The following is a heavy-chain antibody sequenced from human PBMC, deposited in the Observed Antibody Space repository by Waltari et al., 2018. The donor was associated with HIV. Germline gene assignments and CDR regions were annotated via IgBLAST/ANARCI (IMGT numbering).Heavy chain of an antibody. CDR1: GFTFSSFS. Sequence: EVQLVESGGGLVKPGGCLGLSGAASGFTFSSFSLNWVRQAPGKGLEWVSSISSSSTFIYYADSVKGRFTISRDNAKNSLYLQMNSLRAEDTAGYYCARDRQGTVTKDFDYWGQGTLVTVSS. D-gene: IGHD4-17*01. CDR3: ARDRQGTVTKDFDY. CDR2: ISSSSTFI. J-gene: IGHJ4*02. V-gene: IGHV3-21*01.